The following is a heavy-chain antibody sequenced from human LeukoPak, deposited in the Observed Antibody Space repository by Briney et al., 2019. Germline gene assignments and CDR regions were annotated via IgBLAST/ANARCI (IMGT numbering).Heavy chain of an antibody. V-gene: IGHV3-64*02. CDR2: VCSNAACA. CDR1: GFPFSSHA. D-gene: IGHD5-24*01. Sequence: PGGSLRLSCAASGFPFSSHAMHWVRQAPGKGLEYVSAVCSNAACAYYADSVRGRFTISRDNSKNTVYLQMGNLRVEDTAVYYCVRRDGYNFDYWGQGTLVTVSS. CDR3: VRRDGYNFDY. J-gene: IGHJ4*02.